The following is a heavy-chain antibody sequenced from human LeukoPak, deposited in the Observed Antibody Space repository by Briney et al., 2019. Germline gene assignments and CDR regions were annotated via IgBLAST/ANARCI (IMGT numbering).Heavy chain of an antibody. CDR3: ARDTSDYGGNWGPDY. V-gene: IGHV3-30-3*01. J-gene: IGHJ4*02. CDR2: ISYDGSNK. D-gene: IGHD4-23*01. CDR1: GFTFSSYA. Sequence: PGGSLRLSCAASGFTFSSYAMHWVRQAPGKGLEWVAVISYDGSNKYYADSVKGRFTISRDNSKNTLYLQMNSLRAEDTAVYYCARDTSDYGGNWGPDYWGQGTLVTVSS.